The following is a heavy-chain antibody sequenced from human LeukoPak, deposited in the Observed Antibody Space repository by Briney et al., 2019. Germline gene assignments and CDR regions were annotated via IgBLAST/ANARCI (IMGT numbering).Heavy chain of an antibody. Sequence: GGSLRLSCAASGFTLGPYAMHWVRQAPGKGLVWVSHLNSDGSRPTYADSVKGRFTISRDNAKNTLYLQMNSLRAEDTAVYYCARDNGKYAMDVWGQGTTVTVSS. CDR3: ARDNGKYAMDV. J-gene: IGHJ6*02. V-gene: IGHV3-74*01. CDR1: GFTLGPYA. CDR2: LNSDGSRP. D-gene: IGHD2-8*01.